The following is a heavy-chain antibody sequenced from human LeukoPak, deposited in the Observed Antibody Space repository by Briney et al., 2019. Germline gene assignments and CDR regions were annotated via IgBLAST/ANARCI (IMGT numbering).Heavy chain of an antibody. CDR2: IKQDGSEK. CDR3: ARDLYNSASK. J-gene: IGHJ4*02. CDR1: GFTFSSYR. D-gene: IGHD6-25*01. Sequence: GGSLRLSCAASGFTFSSYRMSWVRQAPGKGLEWVANIKQDGSEKYYVDSVKGRFTISRDNAKNSLYLQMNSLRAEDTAVYYCARDLYNSASKWGQGTLVTVSS. V-gene: IGHV3-7*03.